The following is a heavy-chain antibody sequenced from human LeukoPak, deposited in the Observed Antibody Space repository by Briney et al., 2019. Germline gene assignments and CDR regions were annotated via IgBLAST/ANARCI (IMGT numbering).Heavy chain of an antibody. J-gene: IGHJ4*02. CDR1: GFTFDDYG. V-gene: IGHV3-20*04. CDR2: INWNGSST. D-gene: IGHD3-22*01. CDR3: ARVYFDSSGYGNYFDY. Sequence: PGGSLRLSCAASGFTFDDYGMTWVRLAPGKGLEWVSGINWNGSSTGYVDSVKGRFTISRDNAKNSLSLQMNSLRAEDTALYYCARVYFDSSGYGNYFDYWGQGTLVTVSS.